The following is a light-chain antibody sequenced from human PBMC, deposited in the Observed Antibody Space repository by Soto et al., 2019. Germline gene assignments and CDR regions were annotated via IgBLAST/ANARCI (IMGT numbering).Light chain of an antibody. CDR3: AAWDDSLNGLWV. CDR1: STDVGSHKL. Sequence: QSALTQPASVSGSPGQSITISCTGTSTDVGSHKLVSWYQQYPGNAPKLIIFEAYKRPSGVPDRFSGSKSGTSASLAISGLQTEDEADYYCAAWDDSLNGLWVFGGGTKLTVL. CDR2: EAY. V-gene: IGLV2-14*02. J-gene: IGLJ3*02.